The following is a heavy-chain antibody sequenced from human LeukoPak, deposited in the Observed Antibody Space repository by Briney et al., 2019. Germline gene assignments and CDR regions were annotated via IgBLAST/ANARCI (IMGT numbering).Heavy chain of an antibody. Sequence: GGSLRLSCAASGFTVSSNYMSWVRQAPGKGLEWVSVIYSGGSTYYADSVKGRFTISRDNSKNTLYLQMNSLRAEDTAVYYCARSYCSSTSCHSFDYWGQGTLVTVSS. CDR3: ARSYCSSTSCHSFDY. CDR2: IYSGGST. V-gene: IGHV3-53*01. D-gene: IGHD2-2*01. J-gene: IGHJ4*02. CDR1: GFTVSSNY.